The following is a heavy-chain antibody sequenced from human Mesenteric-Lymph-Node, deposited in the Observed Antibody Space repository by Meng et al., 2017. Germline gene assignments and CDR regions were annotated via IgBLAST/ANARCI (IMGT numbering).Heavy chain of an antibody. J-gene: IGHJ2*01. V-gene: IGHV3-21*01. CDR2: ISSSSSYI. CDR1: RFTSSSYS. D-gene: IGHD2-2*01. CDR3: ARDPGGEAAIGL. Sequence: EVLLVESGGGLVKPVVSLRLSCAASRFTSSSYSMNWVRQAPGKGLEWVSSISSSSSYIYYADSVKGRFTISRDNAKNSLYLQMNSLRAEDTALYYCARDPGGEAAIGLWGRGTLVTVSS.